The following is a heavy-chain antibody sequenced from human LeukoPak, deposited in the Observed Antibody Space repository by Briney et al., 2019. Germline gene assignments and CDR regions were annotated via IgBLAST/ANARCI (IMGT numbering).Heavy chain of an antibody. CDR2: ISKNGGNT. CDR1: GFTFSWYG. J-gene: IGHJ4*02. CDR3: VKDLSDRDVDY. Sequence: GGSLRLSCLGSGFTFSWYGMNWVRQAPGRGLEYVSAISKNGGNTYYVDSVKGRFTISRDNSKNTLYLQMNSLRVEDTAVYFCVKDLSDRDVDYWGQGTLVPVSS. V-gene: IGHV3-64D*06. D-gene: IGHD2-21*02.